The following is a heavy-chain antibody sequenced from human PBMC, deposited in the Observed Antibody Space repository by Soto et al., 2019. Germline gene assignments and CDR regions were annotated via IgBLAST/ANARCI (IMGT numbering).Heavy chain of an antibody. Sequence: GGSLRLSCAASGFTFSSYSMNWVRQAPGKGLEWISYITSDSSTRHYADFVKGRFTISRDNAKNSLYLQMNSLRDEDTAVYFCARDPDGIIDFDYWGQGT. CDR2: ITSDSSTR. V-gene: IGHV3-48*02. D-gene: IGHD3-10*01. J-gene: IGHJ4*02. CDR1: GFTFSSYS. CDR3: ARDPDGIIDFDY.